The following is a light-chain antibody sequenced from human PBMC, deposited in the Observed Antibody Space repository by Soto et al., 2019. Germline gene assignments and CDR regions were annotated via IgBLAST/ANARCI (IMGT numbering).Light chain of an antibody. CDR3: QHYYTTPIT. Sequence: DILMTQSPASLAVSLGERATINCKSSQTVLYSSNNKNYLAWYQQKPGQPPKLLIYWASTRESGVPDRFSGSGSGTDFTLTISGLQAEDVAVYYCQHYYTTPITFGGGTKVDIK. CDR2: WAS. V-gene: IGKV4-1*01. J-gene: IGKJ4*01. CDR1: QTVLYSSNNKNY.